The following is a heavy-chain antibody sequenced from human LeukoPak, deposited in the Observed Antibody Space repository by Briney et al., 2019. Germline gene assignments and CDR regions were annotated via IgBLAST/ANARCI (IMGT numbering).Heavy chain of an antibody. CDR3: ARHLGYSSSWYPHDAFDI. J-gene: IGHJ3*02. Sequence: PSETLSLTCTVSGGSISSYYWSWIRQPPGKGLEWIGYIYYSGSTNYNPSLKSRVTISVDTSKNQFSLKLSSVTAADTAVYYCARHLGYSSSWYPHDAFDIWGQGTMVTVSS. CDR2: IYYSGST. V-gene: IGHV4-59*08. D-gene: IGHD6-13*01. CDR1: GGSISSYY.